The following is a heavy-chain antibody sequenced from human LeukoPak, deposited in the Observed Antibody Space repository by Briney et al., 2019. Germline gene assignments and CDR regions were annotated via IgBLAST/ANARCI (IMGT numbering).Heavy chain of an antibody. CDR2: IYPGDSDT. Sequence: PGASLQISCKGSGSIFTSYWIGWGRQLPGKGLEGMGIIYPGDSDTRYSPSFQGQVTISADKSISTAYLQWSSLKASDTAMYYCARRSGSGWYIYWGQGTLVTVSS. J-gene: IGHJ4*02. V-gene: IGHV5-51*01. D-gene: IGHD6-19*01. CDR1: GSIFTSYW. CDR3: ARRSGSGWYIY.